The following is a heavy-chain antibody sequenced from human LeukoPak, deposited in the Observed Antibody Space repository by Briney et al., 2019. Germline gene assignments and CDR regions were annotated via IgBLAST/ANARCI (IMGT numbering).Heavy chain of an antibody. CDR3: AKGGSSWSGGYFDY. J-gene: IGHJ4*02. CDR1: GFTFSSYA. Sequence: GGSLRLSCAAPGFTFSSYAMSWVRQAPGKGLEWVSAISGSGGSTYYADSVKGRFTISRDNSKNTLYLQMNSLRAEDTAVYYCAKGGSSWSGGYFDYWGQGTLVTVSS. CDR2: ISGSGGST. V-gene: IGHV3-23*01. D-gene: IGHD6-13*01.